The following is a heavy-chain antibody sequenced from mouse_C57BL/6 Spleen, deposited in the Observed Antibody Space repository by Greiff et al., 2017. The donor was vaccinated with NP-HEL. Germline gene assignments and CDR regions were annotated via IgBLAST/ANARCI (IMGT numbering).Heavy chain of an antibody. J-gene: IGHJ2*01. CDR2: ISYDGSN. V-gene: IGHV3-6*01. CDR1: GYSITSGYY. D-gene: IGHD1-1*01. Sequence: EVQRVESGPGLVKPSQSLSLSCSVTGYSITSGYYWNWIRQFPGNKLEWMGYISYDGSNNYNPSLKNRISITLDTSKNQFFLKLNSVTTEDTATYYCARGYSFDYWGQGTTLTVSS. CDR3: ARGYSFDY.